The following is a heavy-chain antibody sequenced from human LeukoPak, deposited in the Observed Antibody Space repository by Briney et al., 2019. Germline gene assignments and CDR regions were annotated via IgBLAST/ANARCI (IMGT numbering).Heavy chain of an antibody. CDR3: ARAPIVVVINYFDY. CDR2: IYYSGST. V-gene: IGHV4-39*07. Sequence: SETLSLTCTVSGGSISSSSYYWGWIRQPPGKGLEWIGSIYYSGSTYYNPSLKSRVTISVDTSKNQFSLKLSSVTAADTAVYYCARAPIVVVINYFDYWGQGTLVTVSS. J-gene: IGHJ4*02. CDR1: GGSISSSSYY. D-gene: IGHD3-22*01.